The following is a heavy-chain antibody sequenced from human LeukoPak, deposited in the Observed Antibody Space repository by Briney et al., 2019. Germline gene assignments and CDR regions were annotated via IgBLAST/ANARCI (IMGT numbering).Heavy chain of an antibody. J-gene: IGHJ6*03. CDR3: ARDLLQYYYDSSGYYYYYYMDV. CDR2: IKQDGSEK. V-gene: IGHV3-7*01. CDR1: GFTFSSYW. Sequence: GGSLRLSCAASGFTFSSYWMSWVRQAPGKGLEWVANIKQDGSEKYYVDSVKGRFTISRDNAKNLLYLQMNSLRAEDTAVYYCARDLLQYYYDSSGYYYYYYMDVWGKGTTVTVSS. D-gene: IGHD3-22*01.